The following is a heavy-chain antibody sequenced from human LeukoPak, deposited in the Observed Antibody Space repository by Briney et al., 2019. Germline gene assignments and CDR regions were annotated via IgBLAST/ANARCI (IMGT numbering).Heavy chain of an antibody. CDR2: INPNSGGT. D-gene: IGHD3-10*01. J-gene: IGHJ4*02. V-gene: IGHV1-2*02. Sequence: EASVKVSCKASGYTFTGYYMHWVRQAPGQGLEWMGWINPNSGGTNYAQKFQGRVTMTRDTSISTAYMELSRLRSDDTAVYYCARNRKLLWFGESDYWGQGTLVTVSS. CDR3: ARNRKLLWFGESDY. CDR1: GYTFTGYY.